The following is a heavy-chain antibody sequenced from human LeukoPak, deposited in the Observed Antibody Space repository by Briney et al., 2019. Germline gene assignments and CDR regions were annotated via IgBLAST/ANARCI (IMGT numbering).Heavy chain of an antibody. CDR1: GFTFSSYA. Sequence: PGGSLRLSCAASGFTFSSYAMSWVRQAPGKGLEWVSAISGSGGSTYYADSVKGRFTISRDNSENTLYLQMNSLRAEDTAVYCCAKDAPVNIVVVPAANSWGQGTLVTVSS. CDR2: ISGSGGST. J-gene: IGHJ4*02. D-gene: IGHD2-2*01. V-gene: IGHV3-23*01. CDR3: AKDAPVNIVVVPAANS.